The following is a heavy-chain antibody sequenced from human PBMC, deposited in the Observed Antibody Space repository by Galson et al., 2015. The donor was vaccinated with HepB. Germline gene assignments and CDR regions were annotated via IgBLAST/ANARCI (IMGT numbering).Heavy chain of an antibody. J-gene: IGHJ4*02. CDR2: IHYSGST. CDR3: ARPGESYYYGSGSYFVY. CDR1: GGSISSSSFY. V-gene: IGHV4-39*01. D-gene: IGHD3-10*01. Sequence: TLSLTCTVSGGSISSSSFYWAWIRQSPGKGLEYIGSIHYSGSTYYNPSLKSRATISVDTSKNQFSLRLASVTAADTAVYYCARPGESYYYGSGSYFVYWGQGILVAVSS.